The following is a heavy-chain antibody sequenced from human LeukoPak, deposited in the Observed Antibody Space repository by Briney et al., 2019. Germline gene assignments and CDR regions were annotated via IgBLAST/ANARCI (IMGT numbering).Heavy chain of an antibody. J-gene: IGHJ4*02. D-gene: IGHD5-18*01. CDR1: GGSISSYY. V-gene: IGHV4-4*07. CDR2: IYTSGST. Sequence: SETLSLTCTVSGGSISSYYWSWIRQPAGKGLEWIGRIYTSGSTNYNPSLKSRVTMSVDTSKNQFSLKLSSVTAADTAVYYCARAHTAMELYYFDYWGQGTLVTVSS. CDR3: ARAHTAMELYYFDY.